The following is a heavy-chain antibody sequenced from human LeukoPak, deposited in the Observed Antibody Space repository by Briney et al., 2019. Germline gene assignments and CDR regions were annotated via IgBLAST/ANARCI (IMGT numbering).Heavy chain of an antibody. Sequence: PSETLSLTCTVSGGSISSYFWSWIRQPADKGLEWIGRFYSSGRTNYNPSLESRVTVSVDTSENQFSLKLSSVTAADTAVYYCARYVVYGSGKYYFDYWGQGTLVTVSS. J-gene: IGHJ4*02. CDR2: FYSSGRT. CDR1: GGSISSYF. D-gene: IGHD3-10*01. V-gene: IGHV4-4*07. CDR3: ARYVVYGSGKYYFDY.